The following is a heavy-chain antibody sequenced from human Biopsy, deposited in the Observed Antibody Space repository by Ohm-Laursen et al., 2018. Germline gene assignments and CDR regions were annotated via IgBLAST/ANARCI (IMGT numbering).Heavy chain of an antibody. CDR2: ITGSSSTI. CDR1: GFTFNSHE. CDR3: TRLAYYYYYGMDD. V-gene: IGHV3-48*03. J-gene: IGHJ6*02. Sequence: SLRLSCATSGFTFNSHEMNWVRQAPGKGLEWISYITGSSSTIYYADSVKGRFTISRDNAKNSLYLQMNSLRAEDTAVYYCTRLAYYYYYGMDDWGQGTTVTVSS. D-gene: IGHD2-21*01.